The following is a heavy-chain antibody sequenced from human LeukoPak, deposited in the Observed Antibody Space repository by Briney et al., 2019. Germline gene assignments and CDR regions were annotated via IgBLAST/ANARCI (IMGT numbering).Heavy chain of an antibody. CDR2: IYYSGST. Sequence: SETLSLTCTVSGGSISSGGYYWSWIRQHPGKGLEWIGYIYYSGSTYYNPSLKSRVTISVDTSKNQFSLKLSSVTAADTAVYYCARDWSDILTGYHPFDYWGQGTLVTVSS. CDR3: ARDWSDILTGYHPFDY. CDR1: GGSISSGGYY. D-gene: IGHD3-9*01. V-gene: IGHV4-31*03. J-gene: IGHJ4*02.